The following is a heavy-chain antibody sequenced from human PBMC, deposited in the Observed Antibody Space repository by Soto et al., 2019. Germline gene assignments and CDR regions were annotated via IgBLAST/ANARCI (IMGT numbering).Heavy chain of an antibody. J-gene: IGHJ5*02. Sequence: QLQLQESGPGLVKPSETLSLTCTVSGGSISSRGYYWGWLRQPPGKGLEWIGTIYYSGSTYYNPSLKSRVTISVDTSKNPFSLKLSSVTAADTAVYYCATSNWFDPWGQGTLVTVSS. V-gene: IGHV4-39*01. CDR3: ATSNWFDP. CDR2: IYYSGST. CDR1: GGSISSRGYY.